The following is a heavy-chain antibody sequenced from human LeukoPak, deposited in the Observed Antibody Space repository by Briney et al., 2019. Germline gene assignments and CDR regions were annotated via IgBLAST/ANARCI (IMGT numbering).Heavy chain of an antibody. V-gene: IGHV3-21*01. CDR1: GFTFITYT. D-gene: IGHD3-22*01. CDR2: IGRSSGYK. CDR3: ARDESLFDSKTYRPFDY. J-gene: IGHJ4*02. Sequence: KPGGSLRLSCAASGFTFITYTMNWVRQTPGKGLELVSSIGRSSGYKYYADSVKGRFTVSRDNAKNSLYLQMTSLRPEDSAVYYCARDESLFDSKTYRPFDYWGQGTLVTVSS.